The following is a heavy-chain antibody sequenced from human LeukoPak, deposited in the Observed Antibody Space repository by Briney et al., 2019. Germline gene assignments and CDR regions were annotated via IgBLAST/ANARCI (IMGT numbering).Heavy chain of an antibody. CDR3: AKRWDLDY. CDR1: GFTVSSSY. D-gene: IGHD1-1*01. J-gene: IGHJ4*02. V-gene: IGHV3-53*05. Sequence: PGGSLRLSCAASGFTVSSSYMYWVRQAPGKGLEWVSFFYRGDSTYYAESVRGRFTISRDNSKNTLYLQMNSLRAEDTAVYYCAKRWDLDYWGQGTLVTVSS. CDR2: FYRGDST.